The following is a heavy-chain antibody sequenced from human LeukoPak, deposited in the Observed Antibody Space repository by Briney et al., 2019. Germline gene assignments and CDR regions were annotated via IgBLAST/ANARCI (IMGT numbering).Heavy chain of an antibody. Sequence: GGSLRLSCAASGFTFSSYAMSWVRQAPGKGLEWVANIKQDASERYYADSVRGRFTISRDNARNYQYLQMDSLRVEDTAMYYCATDGGPFDHWGQGILVTVSS. D-gene: IGHD3-3*01. V-gene: IGHV3-7*01. CDR3: ATDGGPFDH. CDR2: IKQDASER. CDR1: GFTFSSYA. J-gene: IGHJ4*02.